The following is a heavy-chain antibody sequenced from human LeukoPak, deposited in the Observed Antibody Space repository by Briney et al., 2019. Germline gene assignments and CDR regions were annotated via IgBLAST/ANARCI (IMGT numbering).Heavy chain of an antibody. CDR1: GGSFSGYY. V-gene: IGHV4-34*01. D-gene: IGHD6-13*01. J-gene: IGHJ5*02. CDR2: INHSGST. CDR3: AGEGSSYPPWFDP. Sequence: SETLSLTCAVYGGSFSGYYWSWIRQPPGKGLEWVGEINHSGSTNYNPSLKSRVTISVDTSKNQLSLKLSSVTAADTAVDYCAGEGSSYPPWFDPRRQRTLVAVSS.